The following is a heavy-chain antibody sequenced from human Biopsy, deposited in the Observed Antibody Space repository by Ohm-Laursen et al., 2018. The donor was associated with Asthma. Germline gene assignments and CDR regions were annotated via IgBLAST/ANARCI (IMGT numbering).Heavy chain of an antibody. V-gene: IGHV1-3*01. J-gene: IGHJ3*02. D-gene: IGHD3-9*01. Sequence: ASVKVSCKASGYNFISFAIHWVRQAPGQRLEWMGWINAGNGNTKYSQKFQGRVSITRDTSASTAYMELTSLRSEDTAAYYCARTYYDFLTGQVKDAFGIWGQGTMVTVSS. CDR2: INAGNGNT. CDR1: GYNFISFA. CDR3: ARTYYDFLTGQVKDAFGI.